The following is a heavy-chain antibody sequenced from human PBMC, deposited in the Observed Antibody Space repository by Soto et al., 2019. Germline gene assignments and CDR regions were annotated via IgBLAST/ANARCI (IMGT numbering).Heavy chain of an antibody. CDR1: GYTFTSYD. V-gene: IGHV1-8*01. Sequence: ASVKVSCKASGYTFTSYDINWVRQATGQGQEYLGWMNPNSGNTGYVQKFQGRVTMTRDTSISTAYMELSSLRSEDSAVYFCARGIKYGAYSGWFNPWGQGTLVTVSS. CDR3: ARGIKYGAYSGWFNP. CDR2: MNPNSGNT. D-gene: IGHD4-17*01. J-gene: IGHJ5*02.